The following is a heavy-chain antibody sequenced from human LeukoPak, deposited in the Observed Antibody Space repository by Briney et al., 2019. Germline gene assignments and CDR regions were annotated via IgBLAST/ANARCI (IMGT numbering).Heavy chain of an antibody. CDR1: GFTVSASY. Sequence: QPGGSLRLSCVASGFTVSASYMSWVRLPAGKGLEWVSSIYSGGTPYYADSFNGRFTISRDTSKNTLYLQMNSLRVDDTAIYYCASHRRSIAAAAYFDHWGQGTGVTVSS. CDR3: ASHRRSIAAAAYFDH. V-gene: IGHV3-53*01. CDR2: IYSGGTP. D-gene: IGHD6-25*01. J-gene: IGHJ4*02.